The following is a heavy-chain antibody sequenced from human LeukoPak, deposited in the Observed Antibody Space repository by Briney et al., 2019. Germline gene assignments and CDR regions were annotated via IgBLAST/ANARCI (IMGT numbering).Heavy chain of an antibody. CDR2: INAGNGNT. CDR1: GYTFTSYA. J-gene: IGHJ4*02. D-gene: IGHD6-13*01. Sequence: ASVKVSCKASGYTFTSYAMHWVRQAPGQRLEWMGRINAGNGNTKYSQKFQGRVTITRDTSASTAYMELSSLRSEDTAVYYCARRPLYSSSWYFDYWGQGTLVTVSS. V-gene: IGHV1-3*01. CDR3: ARRPLYSSSWYFDY.